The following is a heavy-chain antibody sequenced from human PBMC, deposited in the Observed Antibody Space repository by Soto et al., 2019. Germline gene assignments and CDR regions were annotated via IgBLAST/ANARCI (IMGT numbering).Heavy chain of an antibody. CDR2: IYWDDDK. D-gene: IGHD6-13*01. CDR3: VHTSGAGNSACFDY. Sequence: QITLKESGPPLVKPTQTLTLTCTFSGLSLSTSRGGVGWIRQPPGKALEWLALIYWDDDKRYSPSLKSRLTITKDTSKNQVVLTMTNTDPVDTATYYCVHTSGAGNSACFDYWGQGTLVTVSS. V-gene: IGHV2-5*02. J-gene: IGHJ4*02. CDR1: GLSLSTSRGG.